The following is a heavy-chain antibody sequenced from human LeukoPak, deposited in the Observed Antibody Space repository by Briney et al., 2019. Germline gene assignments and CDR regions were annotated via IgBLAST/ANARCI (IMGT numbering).Heavy chain of an antibody. Sequence: SETLSLTCAVSGGSISSSNWWSWVRQPPGKGLEWIGYIYYTGSTNYNPSLKSRVTISLDTSKNQFSLKLSSVTAADTAVYYCARAYSGNFDYWGQGTLVTVSS. J-gene: IGHJ4*02. CDR1: GGSISSSNW. V-gene: IGHV4-4*02. D-gene: IGHD1-26*01. CDR3: ARAYSGNFDY. CDR2: IYYTGST.